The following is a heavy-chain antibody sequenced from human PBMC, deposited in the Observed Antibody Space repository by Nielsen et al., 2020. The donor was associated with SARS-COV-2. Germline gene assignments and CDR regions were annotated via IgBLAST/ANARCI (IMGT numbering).Heavy chain of an antibody. Sequence: SLKISCAASGFTFDDYAMHWVRQAPGKGLEWVSGISWNSGSIGYADSVKGRFTISRDSAKNSLYLQMNSLRAEDTAVYYCAKDGQYYDMLTGYYTTYYHFGMDVWGQGTTVTVSS. V-gene: IGHV3-9*01. CDR3: AKDGQYYDMLTGYYTTYYHFGMDV. D-gene: IGHD3-9*01. CDR2: ISWNSGSI. J-gene: IGHJ6*02. CDR1: GFTFDDYA.